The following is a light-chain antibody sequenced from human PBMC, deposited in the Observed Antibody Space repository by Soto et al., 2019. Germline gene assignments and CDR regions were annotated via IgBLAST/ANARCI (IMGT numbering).Light chain of an antibody. Sequence: EIVLTQSPGTLSLSPGERATLSCRGSQSVSRSYLAWYQQKPGPAPRVLIYGASSRATGIPDRFSGSGSGTDFTLTISRLEPEDFAVYYCQQYGSSPLTFGGGTKVDIK. CDR3: QQYGSSPLT. V-gene: IGKV3-20*01. CDR1: QSVSRSY. J-gene: IGKJ4*01. CDR2: GAS.